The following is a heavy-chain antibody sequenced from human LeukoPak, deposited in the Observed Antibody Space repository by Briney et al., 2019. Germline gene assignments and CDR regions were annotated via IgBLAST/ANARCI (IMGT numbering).Heavy chain of an antibody. CDR1: GYTFTSYY. J-gene: IGHJ5*02. CDR2: INPSGGST. CDR3: ASGASQWLGIDP. V-gene: IGHV1-46*01. D-gene: IGHD6-19*01. Sequence: GASVKVSCKASGYTFTSYYMHWVRQAPGQGLEWMGIINPSGGSTSYAQKFQGRVTMTRDMSTSTVYMELSSLRSEDTAVYYCASGASQWLGIDPWGQGTLVTVSS.